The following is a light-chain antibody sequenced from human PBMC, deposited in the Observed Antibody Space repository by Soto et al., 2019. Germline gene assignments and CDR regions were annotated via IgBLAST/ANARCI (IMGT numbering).Light chain of an antibody. CDR1: RSNIGNNA. J-gene: IGLJ3*02. CDR2: NNN. Sequence: QSVLTQTPSASGTPGQTVTISCSGSRSNIGNNAVSWYQQFPGTAPKLLIYNNNQRPSRVPGRFSGSKSGTSASLAISGLQAEDEADYYCATWDDSLNARGVFGGGTKLTVL. CDR3: ATWDDSLNARGV. V-gene: IGLV1-44*01.